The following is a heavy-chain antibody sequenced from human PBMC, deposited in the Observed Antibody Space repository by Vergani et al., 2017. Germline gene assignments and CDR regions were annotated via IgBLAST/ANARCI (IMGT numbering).Heavy chain of an antibody. CDR2: IKSKTDGGTT. CDR3: TTVNGEPPIGMDV. D-gene: IGHD2-8*01. J-gene: IGHJ6*02. Sequence: EVQLVESGGGLVKPGGSLRLSCAASGFTFSNAWMSWVRQAPGKGLEWVGRIKSKTDGGTTDYAAPVKGRFTIASDASKNTLYLQMNSLKTEDTAVYYCTTVNGEPPIGMDVWGQGTTVTVSS. V-gene: IGHV3-15*01. CDR1: GFTFSNAW.